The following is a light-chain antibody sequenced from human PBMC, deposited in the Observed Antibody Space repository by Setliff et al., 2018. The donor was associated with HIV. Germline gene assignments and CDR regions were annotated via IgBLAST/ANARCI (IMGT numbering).Light chain of an antibody. J-gene: IGLJ1*01. CDR3: AAWDDSLSGYYV. V-gene: IGLV1-47*01. CDR2: RNK. CDR1: SSNIGSND. Sequence: QSVLTQPPSASGTPGQRVTISCSGSSSNIGSNDVSWFQQLPGTAPKLLIYRNKQRPSGVPDRFSGSKSDTSASLAISGLRSEDEGDYYCAAWDDSLSGYYVFGTGTKVTVL.